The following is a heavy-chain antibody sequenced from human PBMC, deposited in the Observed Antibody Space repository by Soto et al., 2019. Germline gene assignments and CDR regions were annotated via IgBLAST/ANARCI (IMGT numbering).Heavy chain of an antibody. J-gene: IGHJ6*02. CDR3: ARAPRYFDWLAYGMDV. CDR2: MNPNSGNT. CDR1: GYTFTSYD. V-gene: IGHV1-8*01. Sequence: QVQLVQSGAEVKKPGASVKVSCKASGYTFTSYDINWVRQATGQGLEWMGWMNPNSGNTGYAQKFQGRVTMTRNTSISTAYMELSSLRSEDTAVYYCARAPRYFDWLAYGMDVWGQGTTVTVSS. D-gene: IGHD3-9*01.